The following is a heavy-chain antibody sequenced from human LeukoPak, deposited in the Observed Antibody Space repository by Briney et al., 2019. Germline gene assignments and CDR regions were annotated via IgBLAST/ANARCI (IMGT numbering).Heavy chain of an antibody. CDR3: AKDLVYYDFWSGLRGHYYYYYGMDV. V-gene: IGHV3-30*18. CDR1: GFTFSSYG. J-gene: IGHJ6*02. Sequence: GGSLRLSCAASGFTFSSYGMHWVRQAPGKGLEWVAVISYDGSNKYYADSVKGRFTISRDNSKNTLYLQMNSLRAEGTAVYYCAKDLVYYDFWSGLRGHYYYYYGMDVWGQGTTVTVSS. D-gene: IGHD3-3*01. CDR2: ISYDGSNK.